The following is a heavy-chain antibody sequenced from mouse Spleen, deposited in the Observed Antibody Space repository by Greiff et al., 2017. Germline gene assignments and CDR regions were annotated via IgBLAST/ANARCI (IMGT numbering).Heavy chain of an antibody. CDR1: GYTFTDYY. D-gene: IGHD4-1*01. Sequence: VQLQQFGPELVKPGASVKISCKASGYTFTDYYMNWVKQSHGKSLEWIGDINPNNGGTSYNQKFKGKATLTVDKSSSTAYMELRSLTSEDSAVYYCASLDWDGAPFAYWGQGTLVTVSA. CDR3: ASLDWDGAPFAY. V-gene: IGHV1-26*01. CDR2: INPNNGGT. J-gene: IGHJ3*01.